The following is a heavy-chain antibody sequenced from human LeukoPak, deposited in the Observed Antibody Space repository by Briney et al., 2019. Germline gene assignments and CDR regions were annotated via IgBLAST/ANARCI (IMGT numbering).Heavy chain of an antibody. Sequence: SGGSLRLSCAASGFTFSHFTINWVRQAPGRGLDWVSTISGSSTYIYYADSVKGRFTISRDDAKNSLYLQMNSLRAEDTAVYYCARSCGGDCYSSHRYYFDYWGQGSLVTVSS. V-gene: IGHV3-21*01. J-gene: IGHJ4*02. D-gene: IGHD2-21*02. CDR3: ARSCGGDCYSSHRYYFDY. CDR1: GFTFSHFT. CDR2: ISGSSTYI.